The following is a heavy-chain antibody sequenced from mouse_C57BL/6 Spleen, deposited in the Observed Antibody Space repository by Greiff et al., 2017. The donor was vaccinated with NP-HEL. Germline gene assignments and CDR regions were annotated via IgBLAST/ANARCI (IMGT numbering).Heavy chain of an antibody. CDR2: IGSGGST. D-gene: IGHD1-1*01. CDR1: GFSFTSYG. Sequence: QVHVKQSGPGLVQPSQSLSITCTVSGFSFTSYGVHWVRQSPGKGLEWLGVIGSGGSTDYNAAFISRLSISKDNSKSQVFFKMNSLQADDTAIYYCARTYIPATGYFDVWGTGTTVTVSS. J-gene: IGHJ1*03. V-gene: IGHV2-2*01. CDR3: ARTYIPATGYFDV.